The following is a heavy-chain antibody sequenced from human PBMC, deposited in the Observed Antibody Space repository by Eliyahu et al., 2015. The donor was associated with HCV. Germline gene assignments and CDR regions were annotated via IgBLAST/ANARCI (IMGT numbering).Heavy chain of an antibody. J-gene: IGHJ6*02. Sequence: EVQLVESGGGLVQPGGSLRPSCEGSGITFSSYAMXWVRQAPGKGLEGVSTFSGSGGSTYYADSVKGRFTISRDNSKNTLYLQMNSLRADDTAVYYCAKDRALYGMDVWGQGTTVTVSS. CDR3: AKDRALYGMDV. V-gene: IGHV3-23*04. CDR2: FSGSGGST. CDR1: GITFSSYA. D-gene: IGHD3-10*01.